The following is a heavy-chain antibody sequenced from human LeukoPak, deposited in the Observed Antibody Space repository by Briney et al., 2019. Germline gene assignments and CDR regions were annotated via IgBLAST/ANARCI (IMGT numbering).Heavy chain of an antibody. CDR3: ARNRGYYGSGSYSYPLDY. J-gene: IGHJ4*02. D-gene: IGHD3-10*01. CDR2: IYYSGGT. Sequence: PSETLSLTCTVSGGSVSSGSCYWSWIRQPPGKGLEWIGYIYYSGGTNYNPSLKSRVTISVDTSKNQFSLKLSSVTAADTAVYYCARNRGYYGSGSYSYPLDYWGQGTLVTVSS. CDR1: GGSVSSGSCY. V-gene: IGHV4-61*01.